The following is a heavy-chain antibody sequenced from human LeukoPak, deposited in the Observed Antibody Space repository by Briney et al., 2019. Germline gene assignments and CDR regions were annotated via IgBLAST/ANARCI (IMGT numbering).Heavy chain of an antibody. CDR3: ARVSRVYYDSSGYPY. V-gene: IGHV3-30-3*01. CDR2: ISYDGSNK. D-gene: IGHD3-22*01. J-gene: IGHJ4*02. CDR1: GFTFSSYA. Sequence: GGSLRLSCAASGFTFSSYAMHWVRQAPGKGLEWVAVISYDGSNKYYADSVKGRFTISRDNAKNSLYLQMNSLRAEDTAVYYCARVSRVYYDSSGYPYWGQGTLVTVSS.